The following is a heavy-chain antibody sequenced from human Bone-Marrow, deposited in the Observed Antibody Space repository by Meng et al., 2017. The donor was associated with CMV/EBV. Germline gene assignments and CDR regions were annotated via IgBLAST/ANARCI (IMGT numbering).Heavy chain of an antibody. CDR3: ARLIYYDFWSGYHYGMDV. D-gene: IGHD3-3*01. CDR1: GFTVSGNY. Sequence: GESLKISCAASGFTVSGNYMSWVRQAPGKGLEWVAFIRYDGSNKYYADSVKGRFTISRDNSKNSLYLQMNSLRAEDTAVYYCARLIYYDFWSGYHYGMDVWGQGTTVTVSS. J-gene: IGHJ6*02. CDR2: IRYDGSNK. V-gene: IGHV3-33*08.